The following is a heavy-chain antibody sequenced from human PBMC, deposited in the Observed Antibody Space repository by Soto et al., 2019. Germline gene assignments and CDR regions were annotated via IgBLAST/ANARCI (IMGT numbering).Heavy chain of an antibody. V-gene: IGHV3-7*01. Sequence: EVQLVESGGGLVQPGGSLRLSCAASGFSFSTYWMSWFRQVPGTGLEWVANIKADGSETYYVDSVRGRFTISRDNAKTSLYLQMNSLRAEDTAVYYCAKSALVVVAATVDSWGKGTLVTVSS. CDR2: IKADGSET. D-gene: IGHD2-15*01. CDR3: AKSALVVVAATVDS. CDR1: GFSFSTYW. J-gene: IGHJ4*02.